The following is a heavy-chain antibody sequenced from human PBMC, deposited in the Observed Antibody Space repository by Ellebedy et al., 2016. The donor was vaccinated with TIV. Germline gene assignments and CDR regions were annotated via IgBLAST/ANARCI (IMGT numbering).Heavy chain of an antibody. CDR2: ISYDGSTK. Sequence: LSLTCATSGFPFSHYAVHWIRQAPGKGLAWVAVISYDGSTKYYADSVKDRFTISRDNSKNTVYLQMNSLRGEDTAVYYCARDSRVTTSYNYYGMDVWGQGTTVTVSS. CDR1: GFPFSHYA. D-gene: IGHD4-17*01. CDR3: ARDSRVTTSYNYYGMDV. V-gene: IGHV3-30-3*01. J-gene: IGHJ6*02.